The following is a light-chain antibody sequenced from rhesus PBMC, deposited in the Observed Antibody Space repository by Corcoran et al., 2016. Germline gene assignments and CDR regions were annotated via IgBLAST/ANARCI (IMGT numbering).Light chain of an antibody. CDR2: AAS. J-gene: IGKJ1*01. Sequence: DIQMTQSPSSLSASVGDRVTVTCRASQGINKELSCCQQKQGKAPTLLIYAASNLQTGVSSRFSGSGSGTDFTLTISSLKPEDVATYYCLQDYTTPWTFGRGTKVEIK. CDR1: QGINKE. V-gene: IGKV1-94*01. CDR3: LQDYTTPWT.